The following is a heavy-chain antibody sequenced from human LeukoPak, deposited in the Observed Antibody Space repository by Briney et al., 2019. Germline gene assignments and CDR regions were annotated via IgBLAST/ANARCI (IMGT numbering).Heavy chain of an antibody. CDR3: ARGLPRGSTRIPGY. CDR2: INHSGST. CDR1: GGSFSGYY. Sequence: SETLSLTCAVYGGSFSGYYWSWIRQPPGKGLEWSGEINHSGSTNYNPSLKSRVTISVDTSKNQFSLKLSSVTAADTAVYYCARGLPRGSTRIPGYWGQGTLVTVSS. D-gene: IGHD2-2*01. J-gene: IGHJ4*02. V-gene: IGHV4-34*01.